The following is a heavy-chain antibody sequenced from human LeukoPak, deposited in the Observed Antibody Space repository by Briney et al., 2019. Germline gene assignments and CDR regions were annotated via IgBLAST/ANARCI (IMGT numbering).Heavy chain of an antibody. Sequence: GASVKVSCKASGYTFTGYYMFWVRQAPGQGLEWMGWINPNSSVTNYAQKFQGRVTMTRDTSISTAYMELSRLRSDDTAVYYCAMHYYDSSGYSGAFDYWGQGTLVTVSS. CDR3: AMHYYDSSGYSGAFDY. CDR2: INPNSSVT. J-gene: IGHJ4*02. CDR1: GYTFTGYY. D-gene: IGHD3-22*01. V-gene: IGHV1-2*02.